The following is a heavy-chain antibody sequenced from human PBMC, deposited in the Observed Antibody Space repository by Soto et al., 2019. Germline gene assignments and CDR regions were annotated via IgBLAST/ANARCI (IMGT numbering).Heavy chain of an antibody. Sequence: QVQLVQSGAEVKKPGASVKFSCKASGYTFTNYGISWVRQAPGQGLEWMGWISGYNVNTNYALKLQGRVTMTTDTSTNTAYMELRSLRSDDTAIYYCARDTTYSSGWPFNYWGQGTLVTVSS. CDR1: GYTFTNYG. CDR2: ISGYNVNT. CDR3: ARDTTYSSGWPFNY. J-gene: IGHJ4*02. V-gene: IGHV1-18*01. D-gene: IGHD6-19*01.